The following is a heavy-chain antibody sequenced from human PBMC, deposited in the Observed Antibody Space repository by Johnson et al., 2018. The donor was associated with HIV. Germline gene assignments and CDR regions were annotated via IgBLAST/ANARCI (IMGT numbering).Heavy chain of an antibody. D-gene: IGHD4-11*01. CDR1: GFTFSSYA. CDR3: ARDTYSSDACDI. Sequence: VQLVESGGGVVQPGRSLRLSCAASGFTFSSYAMHWVRQAPGKGLEWVSGINWNGGSTGYAESVKGRFTISRDNAKNSLYLQMNSLRAEDTALYYCARDTYSSDACDIWGQGTMVTVSS. J-gene: IGHJ3*02. CDR2: INWNGGST. V-gene: IGHV3-20*04.